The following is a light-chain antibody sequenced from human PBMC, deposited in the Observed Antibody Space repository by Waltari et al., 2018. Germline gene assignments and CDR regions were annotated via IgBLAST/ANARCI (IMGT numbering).Light chain of an antibody. V-gene: IGLV3-25*03. CDR2: KDT. J-gene: IGLJ2*01. Sequence: SYELTQPPSVSVSPGQTARITCSGDALPKQYAYWYQQKAGQAPGLVIYKDTERPSEIPERCSGSSSGTTVTLIVSGVQAEDEADYYCQSADSSTYVIFGGGTKLTVL. CDR1: ALPKQY. CDR3: QSADSSTYVI.